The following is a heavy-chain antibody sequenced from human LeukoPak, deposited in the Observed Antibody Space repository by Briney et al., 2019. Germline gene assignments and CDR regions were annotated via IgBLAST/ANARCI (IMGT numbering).Heavy chain of an antibody. J-gene: IGHJ4*02. CDR1: GFTFSSCS. CDR3: ARVRGSGWSGFDY. D-gene: IGHD6-19*01. Sequence: PGGSLRLSCAASGFTFSSCSMNWVRQAPGKGLEWVSSISSSSSYIYYADSVKGRFTISRDNAKNSLYLQMNSLRAEDTAVYYCARVRGSGWSGFDYWGQGTLVTVSS. V-gene: IGHV3-21*01. CDR2: ISSSSSYI.